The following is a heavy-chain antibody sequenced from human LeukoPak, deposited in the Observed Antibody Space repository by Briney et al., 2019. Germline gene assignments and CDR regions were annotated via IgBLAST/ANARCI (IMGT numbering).Heavy chain of an antibody. V-gene: IGHV3-7*01. J-gene: IGHJ4*02. CDR3: ARESGHGGIFDY. CDR1: GFAFSNSW. CDR2: INHDGSEK. D-gene: IGHD3-16*01. Sequence: GGSLRLSCAASGFAFSNSWMTWVRQAPGKGLEWVANINHDGSEKYYVDSMKGRFTISRDNVKNSLYLQVNSLRAEDTAVYYCARESGHGGIFDYWGQGTLVTVSS.